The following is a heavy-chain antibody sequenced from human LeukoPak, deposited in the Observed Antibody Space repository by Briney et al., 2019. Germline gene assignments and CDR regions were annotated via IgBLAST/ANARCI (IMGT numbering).Heavy chain of an antibody. D-gene: IGHD1-26*01. Sequence: SQNLSFTAAISGDSVSSNSAAWNWIRQSLSRGLEWLGRTYYMSKWYNDYAVSGKSRIAINPDTSKNQFSLQLNSVAPEDTAVYYCARERAGFDPWGQGTLVTVSS. V-gene: IGHV6-1*01. CDR1: GDSVSSNSAA. J-gene: IGHJ5*02. CDR2: TYYMSKWYN. CDR3: ARERAGFDP.